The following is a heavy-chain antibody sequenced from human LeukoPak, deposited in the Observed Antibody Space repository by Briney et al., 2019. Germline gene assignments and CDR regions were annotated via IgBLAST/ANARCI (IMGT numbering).Heavy chain of an antibody. V-gene: IGHV1-8*01. D-gene: IGHD3-22*01. J-gene: IGHJ3*02. CDR2: MNPNSDNT. CDR3: WYYYDSSNAVVNAFDI. CDR1: GYTFTSYD. Sequence: ASVKVSCKASGYTFTSYDINWVRQATGQGLQWMGWMNPNSDNTGYAQKFQGRVTMTRNTSISTAYMELSRLRSDDTAVYYCWYYYDSSNAVVNAFDIWGQGTMVTVSS.